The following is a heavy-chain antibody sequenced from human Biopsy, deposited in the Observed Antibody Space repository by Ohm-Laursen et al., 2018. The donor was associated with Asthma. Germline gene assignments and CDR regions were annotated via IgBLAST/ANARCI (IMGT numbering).Heavy chain of an antibody. V-gene: IGHV1-2*06. CDR2: INPNSGGT. J-gene: IGHJ5*02. CDR3: ARGQKSPGDRWFDP. D-gene: IGHD7-27*01. Sequence: SVKVSCNVSGYTFTSYDINWVRQATGQGLEWMGRINPNSGGTNYAQKFQGRVTMTSDTSISTAYMELSRLRSDDTALYYCARGQKSPGDRWFDPWGQGTLVTVSS. CDR1: GYTFTSYD.